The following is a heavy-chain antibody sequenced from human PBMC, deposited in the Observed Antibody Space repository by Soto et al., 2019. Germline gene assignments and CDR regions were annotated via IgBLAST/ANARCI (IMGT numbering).Heavy chain of an antibody. J-gene: IGHJ6*03. CDR2: IDGDGSNT. CDR1: GFTFSRYW. CDR3: TTVHPYIDV. V-gene: IGHV3-74*01. Sequence: EVQLVESGGDLVQPGRSLRLYCAASGFTFSRYWMHWVRQAPGKGLVWVSRIDGDGSNTNYADSVKGRFTISRDNAKNTLYLQMNSLRAEDTAEYYCTTVHPYIDVLGKGTTVTVSS.